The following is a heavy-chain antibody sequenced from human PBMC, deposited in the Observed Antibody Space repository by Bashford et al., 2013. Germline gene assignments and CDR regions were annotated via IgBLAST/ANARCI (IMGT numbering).Heavy chain of an antibody. CDR3: ARRKGVVIDSHYYYGMDV. J-gene: IGHJ6*02. V-gene: IGHV1-69*13. CDR1: GGTFSSDA. D-gene: IGHD3-3*01. CDR2: IIPLVGTA. Sequence: SVKVSCKASGGTFSSDAINWVRQAPGQGLEWMGGIIPLVGTADYAQKFQGRVTITADESTSTVYMELSRLRSEDTAVFYCARRKGVVIDSHYYYGMDVWGRRDHGHRLL.